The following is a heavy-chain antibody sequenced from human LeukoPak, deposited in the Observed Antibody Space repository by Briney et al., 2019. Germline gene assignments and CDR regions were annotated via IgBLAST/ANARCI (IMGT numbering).Heavy chain of an antibody. V-gene: IGHV4-38-2*02. Sequence: SETLSLTCTVSGYSISSGYYWGWIRQPPGKGLEWIGSIYHSGSTYYNPSLKSRVTISVDTSKDQFSLKLSSVTAADTAVYYCARVYDYVWGSYRLDPWGQGTLVTVSS. J-gene: IGHJ5*02. CDR2: IYHSGST. D-gene: IGHD3-16*02. CDR3: ARVYDYVWGSYRLDP. CDR1: GYSISSGYY.